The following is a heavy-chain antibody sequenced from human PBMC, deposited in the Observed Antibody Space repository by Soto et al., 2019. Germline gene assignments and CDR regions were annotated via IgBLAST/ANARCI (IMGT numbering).Heavy chain of an antibody. Sequence: GASVKVSCKASGYTFTSYGISWVRQAPGQGLEWMGWISAYNGNTNYAQKLQGRVTMTTDTSTSTAYMELRSLRSDDTAVYYCARDQMVVTYYDFWSGFGRSDMDVWGQGTTVTVSS. CDR3: ARDQMVVTYYDFWSGFGRSDMDV. CDR2: ISAYNGNT. CDR1: GYTFTSYG. D-gene: IGHD3-3*01. J-gene: IGHJ6*02. V-gene: IGHV1-18*01.